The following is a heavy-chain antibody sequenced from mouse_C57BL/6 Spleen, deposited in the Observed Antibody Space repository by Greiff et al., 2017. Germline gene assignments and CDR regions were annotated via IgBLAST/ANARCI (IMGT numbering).Heavy chain of an antibody. V-gene: IGHV1-9*01. D-gene: IGHD1-1*01. CDR2: ILPGSGST. J-gene: IGHJ3*01. CDR1: GYTFTGYW. CDR3: ASRDYYCISYWFAY. Sequence: QVQLQQSGAELMKPGASVKLSCKASGYTFTGYWIEWVKQRPGHGLEWIGEILPGSGSTNYNEKFTGKATFTADTSSNTAYMQLSSLTTEDSAISYCASRDYYCISYWFAYWGQGTLVTVAA.